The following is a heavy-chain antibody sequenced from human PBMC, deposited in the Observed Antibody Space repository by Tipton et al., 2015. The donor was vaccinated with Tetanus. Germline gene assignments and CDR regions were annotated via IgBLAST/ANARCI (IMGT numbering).Heavy chain of an antibody. CDR2: LSFDGTNE. V-gene: IGHV3-30*18. J-gene: IGHJ6*02. Sequence: SLRLSCAASGFTFSDYGMHWVRQAPGKGLEWVAVLSFDGTNEDYADSVKGRFTISRDNSKNTLFLKMNSLRPEDAAVYYCAKSGAQLWSSNHYCYYGLDVWGQGTTVSVSS. CDR1: GFTFSDYG. D-gene: IGHD5-18*01. CDR3: AKSGAQLWSSNHYCYYGLDV.